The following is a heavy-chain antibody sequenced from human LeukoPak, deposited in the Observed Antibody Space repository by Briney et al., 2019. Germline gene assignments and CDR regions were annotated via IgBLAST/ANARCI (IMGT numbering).Heavy chain of an antibody. CDR1: GGSISSYY. D-gene: IGHD5-12*01. CDR3: ARDGYSGNDGL. V-gene: IGHV4-59*01. CDR2: IYHSGST. J-gene: IGHJ4*02. Sequence: SETLSLTCTVSGGSISSYYWSWIRQPPGKGLEWIGYIYHSGSTNYNPSLKSRVTISVDTSKNQFSLRLSSVTAADTAVYYCARDGYSGNDGLWGQGTLVTVSS.